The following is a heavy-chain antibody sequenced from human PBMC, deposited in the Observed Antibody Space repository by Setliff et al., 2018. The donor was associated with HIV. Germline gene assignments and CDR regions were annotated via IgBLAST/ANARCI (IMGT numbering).Heavy chain of an antibody. CDR1: GFTFSSHS. J-gene: IGHJ3*02. D-gene: IGHD7-27*01. Sequence: SCAGSGFTFSSHSMNWVRQSPGKGLEWVSHISSSSDIIYYTDSVRGRFTISRDNAKNALYLQMNSLRAEDTAVYYCARDPYPNFGSLDAYDTWGQGTLVTVSS. CDR2: ISSSSDII. V-gene: IGHV3-48*01. CDR3: ARDPYPNFGSLDAYDT.